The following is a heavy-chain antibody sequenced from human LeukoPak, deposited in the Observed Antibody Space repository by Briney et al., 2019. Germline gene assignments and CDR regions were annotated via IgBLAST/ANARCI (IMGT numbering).Heavy chain of an antibody. CDR1: GYTFTNYP. Sequence: ASVKVSCKASGYTFTNYPITWVRQAPGQGLEWMGGIIPIFGTANYAQKSQGRVTITADKSTSTAYMELSSLRSEDTAVYYCARELQSPTYNWNDGWVLDYYYYMDVWGKGTTVTVSS. CDR3: ARELQSPTYNWNDGWVLDYYYYMDV. V-gene: IGHV1-69*06. J-gene: IGHJ6*03. D-gene: IGHD1-1*01. CDR2: IIPIFGTA.